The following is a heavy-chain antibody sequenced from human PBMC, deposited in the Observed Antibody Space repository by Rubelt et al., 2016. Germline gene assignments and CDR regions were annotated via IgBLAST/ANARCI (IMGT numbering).Heavy chain of an antibody. CDR2: IGFSSSPI. CDR1: GFTFSSYN. Sequence: EVQLVESGGGLVQPGGSLRLSCEASGFTFSSYNMNWVRQAPGKGLEWVSYIGFSSSPISYADSVKGRFTISRDNAKNLLDLQMNSLRPEDTAIYYCARDPADYWGQGTLVTVSS. J-gene: IGHJ4*02. CDR3: ARDPADY. V-gene: IGHV3-48*04.